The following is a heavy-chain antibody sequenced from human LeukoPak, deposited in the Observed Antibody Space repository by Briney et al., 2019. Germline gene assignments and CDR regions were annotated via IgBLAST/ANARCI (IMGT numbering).Heavy chain of an antibody. J-gene: IGHJ4*02. CDR3: ARGPPTYYYDSSGYYCVDY. Sequence: SETLSLTFAVYGGFFSGFYWRWVRQPPGKGLGWSGEIKHSGSTNYNPSLKSRVTISVDTSKNQFSLKLSSVTAADTAVYYCARGPPTYYYDSSGYYCVDYWGQGTLVTVSS. D-gene: IGHD3-22*01. CDR1: GGFFSGFY. CDR2: IKHSGST. V-gene: IGHV4-34*01.